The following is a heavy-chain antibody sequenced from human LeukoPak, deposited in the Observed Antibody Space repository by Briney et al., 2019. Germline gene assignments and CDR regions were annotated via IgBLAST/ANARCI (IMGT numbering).Heavy chain of an antibody. CDR2: ISSSSSMI. Sequence: GGSLRLSCAAPGFTFSGYSMNWGRQAPGKGLGKVSYISSSSSMIYYADSVKGRFTISRDNAKNSLYLQMKSLRDEDTAIYYCARDYGDLPPRVPYFDYWGQGTLVTVSS. CDR1: GFTFSGYS. V-gene: IGHV3-48*02. CDR3: ARDYGDLPPRVPYFDY. J-gene: IGHJ4*02. D-gene: IGHD4-17*01.